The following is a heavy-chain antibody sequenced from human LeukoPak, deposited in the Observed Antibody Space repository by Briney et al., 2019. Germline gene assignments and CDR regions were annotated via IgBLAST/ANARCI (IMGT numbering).Heavy chain of an antibody. J-gene: IGHJ4*02. V-gene: IGHV1-2*02. D-gene: IGHD5-24*01. CDR1: GYTFTGYY. Sequence: ASVKVSCKASGYTFTGYYMHWVRQAPGQGLEWMGWINPNSGGTNYAQKFQGRVTMTRDTSISTAYMELSRLRSDDTAVYYCARDRDGYNLFDYWGQGTLVTASS. CDR3: ARDRDGYNLFDY. CDR2: INPNSGGT.